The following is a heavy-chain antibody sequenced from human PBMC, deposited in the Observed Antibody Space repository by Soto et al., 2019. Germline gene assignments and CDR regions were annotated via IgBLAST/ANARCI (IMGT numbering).Heavy chain of an antibody. D-gene: IGHD3-22*01. J-gene: IGHJ4*02. Sequence: EVQLVESGGGLVQPGGSLRLSCAASGFTFSSYSMNWVRQAPGKGLEWVSYISSSSSTIYYADSVKGRFTISRDNAKNSLYLQMNSLRDEDTAVYYCARDQNYDSSGYYYGDSDYWGQGTLVTVSS. V-gene: IGHV3-48*02. CDR1: GFTFSSYS. CDR3: ARDQNYDSSGYYYGDSDY. CDR2: ISSSSSTI.